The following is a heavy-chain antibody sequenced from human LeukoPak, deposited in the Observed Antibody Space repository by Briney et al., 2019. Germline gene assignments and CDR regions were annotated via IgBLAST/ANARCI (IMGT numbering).Heavy chain of an antibody. CDR2: ISGSGGST. D-gene: IGHD7-27*01. CDR3: AKSDWGSENFDY. Sequence: TGGSLRLSCAASGFTFSSYWMSWVRQAPGKGLEWVSAISGSGGSTYYADSVKGRFTISRDNSKNTLYLQMNSLRAEDTAVYYCAKSDWGSENFDYWGQGTLVTVSS. V-gene: IGHV3-23*01. CDR1: GFTFSSYW. J-gene: IGHJ4*02.